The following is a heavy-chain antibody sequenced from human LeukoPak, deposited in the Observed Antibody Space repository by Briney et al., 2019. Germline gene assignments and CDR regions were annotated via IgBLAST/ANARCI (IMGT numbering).Heavy chain of an antibody. Sequence: PSQTLSLTCNVFGGTISSGDYYWSWIRQPPEKGLERVGYISYIGSTYYNPSLKSRVAMSIDKSKNQFSLKLTSVTAADTAVYYCARVWTVAGNRWFDPWGQGTLVTVSS. V-gene: IGHV4-30-4*01. CDR1: GGTISSGDYY. D-gene: IGHD6-19*01. CDR2: ISYIGST. J-gene: IGHJ5*02. CDR3: ARVWTVAGNRWFDP.